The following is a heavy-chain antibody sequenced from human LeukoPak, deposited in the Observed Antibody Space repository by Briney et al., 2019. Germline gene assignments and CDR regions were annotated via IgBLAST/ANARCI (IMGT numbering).Heavy chain of an antibody. D-gene: IGHD3-16*02. CDR1: GGSISSGGYY. V-gene: IGHV4-31*03. CDR2: IYYSGST. CDR3: ARGWATDVWGSYRQALGD. J-gene: IGHJ4*02. Sequence: PSETLSLTCTVSGGSISSGGYYWSWIRQHPGKGLEWIGYIYYSGSTYYNPSLKSRVTISVDTSKNQFSLKLSSVTAADTAVYYCARGWATDVWGSYRQALGDWGQGTLVTVSS.